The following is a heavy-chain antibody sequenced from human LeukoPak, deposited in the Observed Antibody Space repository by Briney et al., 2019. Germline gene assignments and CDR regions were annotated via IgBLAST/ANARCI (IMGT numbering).Heavy chain of an antibody. Sequence: PGGSLRLSCAASGFTFSSYAMSWIRQAPGKGLEWVSAISGSGGSTYYADSVKGRFTISRDNSKNTLYLQMNSLRAEDTAVYYCAKDVGVWNYRNFDYWGQGTLVTVSS. CDR3: AKDVGVWNYRNFDY. V-gene: IGHV3-23*01. D-gene: IGHD1-7*01. J-gene: IGHJ4*02. CDR2: ISGSGGST. CDR1: GFTFSSYA.